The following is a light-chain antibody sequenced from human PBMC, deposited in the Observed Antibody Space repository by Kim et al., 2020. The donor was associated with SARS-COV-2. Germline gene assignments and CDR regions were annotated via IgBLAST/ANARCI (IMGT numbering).Light chain of an antibody. CDR3: QSYDGSYHVV. CDR1: SGSIAISY. J-gene: IGLJ2*01. V-gene: IGLV6-57*04. CDR2: DDN. Sequence: NFMLTQPHSVSASPGKTVTISCTRNSGSIAISYVQWYQQRPGSAPTTVIYDDNQRPSGVPDRFSGSIDSSSNSASLTISGLKTEDEADYYCQSYDGSYHVVFGGGTQLTVL.